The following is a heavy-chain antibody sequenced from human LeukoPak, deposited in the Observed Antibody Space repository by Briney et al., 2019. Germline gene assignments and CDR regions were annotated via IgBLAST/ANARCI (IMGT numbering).Heavy chain of an antibody. V-gene: IGHV1-46*01. CDR3: AVSEGDY. CDR1: GYTFTNYY. J-gene: IGHJ4*02. CDR2: INPSGGST. Sequence: ASVKVSCKASGYTFTNYYVHWVRQAPGQGLEWMGIINPSGGSTRYAQKFQGRVTMTRDTSTSTVYMELSSLRSEDTAVYYCAVSEGDYWGQGTLVTVSS.